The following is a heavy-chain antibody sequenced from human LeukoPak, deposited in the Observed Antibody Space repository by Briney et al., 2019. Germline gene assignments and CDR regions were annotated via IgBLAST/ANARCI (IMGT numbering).Heavy chain of an antibody. CDR3: AKDVWGQGYFDY. D-gene: IGHD3-16*01. J-gene: IGHJ4*02. Sequence: GGSLRLSCAASGFSISSHFMTWVRQAPGKGLEWVSVIYAGGITHYADSVAGRFTISRDNSKNTLYLQMNSPRAEDTAVYYCAKDVWGQGYFDYWGQGTLVTVSS. CDR2: IYAGGIT. CDR1: GFSISSHF. V-gene: IGHV3-53*05.